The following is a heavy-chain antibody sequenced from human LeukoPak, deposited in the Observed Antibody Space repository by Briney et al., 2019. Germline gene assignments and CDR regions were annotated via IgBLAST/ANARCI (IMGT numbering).Heavy chain of an antibody. CDR1: GGSFSGYY. V-gene: IGHV4-34*01. J-gene: IGHJ2*01. CDR3: ARGYAIAAAGMQWYLDL. Sequence: SETLSLTCAVYGGSFSGYYWSWIRQPPGKGLEWIGEINHSGSTNYNPSLKSRVTISVDTSKNQFSLKLSSVTAADTAVYYCARGYAIAAAGMQWYLDLWGRGTLVTVSS. CDR2: INHSGST. D-gene: IGHD6-13*01.